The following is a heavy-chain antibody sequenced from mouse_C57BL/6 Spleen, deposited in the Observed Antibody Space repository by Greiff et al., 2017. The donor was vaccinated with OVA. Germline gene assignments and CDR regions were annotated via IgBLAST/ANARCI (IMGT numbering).Heavy chain of an antibody. V-gene: IGHV5-17*01. CDR3: ARGGDYYGSSYIYWYFDV. Sequence: EVHLVESGGGLVKPGGSLKLSCAASGFTFSDYGMHWVRQAPEKGLEWVAYISSGSSTIYYADTVKGRFTISRDNAKNTLFLQMTSLRSEDTAMYYCARGGDYYGSSYIYWYFDVWGTGTTVTVSS. D-gene: IGHD1-1*01. CDR1: GFTFSDYG. J-gene: IGHJ1*03. CDR2: ISSGSSTI.